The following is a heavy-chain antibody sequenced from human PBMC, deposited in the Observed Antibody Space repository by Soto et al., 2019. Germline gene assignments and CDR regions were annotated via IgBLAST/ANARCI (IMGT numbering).Heavy chain of an antibody. Sequence: SQTLSLTCTVSGGSISSYYWSWIRQPPGKGLEWIGYIYYSGSTNYNPSLKSRVTISVDTSKNQFSLKLSSVTAADTAVYYCARGLLDCSSTSCYRSDYYMDVWGKGTTVTVSS. CDR2: IYYSGST. V-gene: IGHV4-59*01. CDR1: GGSISSYY. CDR3: ARGLLDCSSTSCYRSDYYMDV. J-gene: IGHJ6*03. D-gene: IGHD2-2*02.